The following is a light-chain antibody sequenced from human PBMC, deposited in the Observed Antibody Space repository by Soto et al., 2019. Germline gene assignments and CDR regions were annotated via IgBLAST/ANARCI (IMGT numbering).Light chain of an antibody. Sequence: QSALTQPASVSGSPGQSITISCTGTSSDVGGYDYVSWYQLHPGKALKLMVFEVSNRPSGVSYRFSGSKSGNTASLTISGLQAEDEADYFCSSYSISTAYLFGTGTKLTVL. CDR1: SSDVGGYDY. CDR2: EVS. J-gene: IGLJ1*01. CDR3: SSYSISTAYL. V-gene: IGLV2-14*01.